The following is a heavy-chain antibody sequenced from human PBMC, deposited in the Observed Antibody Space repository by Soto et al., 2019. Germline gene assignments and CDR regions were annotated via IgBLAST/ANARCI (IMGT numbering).Heavy chain of an antibody. CDR1: GYPFGGYA. D-gene: IGHD4-17*01. J-gene: IGHJ4*02. CDR2: VSAHNGDS. V-gene: IGHV1-18*01. Sequence: QAQLVQSGAEVKKPGASVKVSCKASGYPFGGYAIGWVRQAPGQGLEWMGWVSAHNGDSGYAQRYQGRVTLTTETSTSTAYMELRGLRSDDTAVYYCSRPSTSYGDYGWSLAYWGQGTLVTVSS. CDR3: SRPSTSYGDYGWSLAY.